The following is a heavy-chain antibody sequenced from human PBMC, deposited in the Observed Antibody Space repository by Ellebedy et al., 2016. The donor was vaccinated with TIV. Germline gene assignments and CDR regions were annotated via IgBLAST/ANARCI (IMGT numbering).Heavy chain of an antibody. Sequence: GESLKISCAASGFTVSSNYMSWVRQAPGKGLEWVSVIYSGGSTYYADSVKGRFTISRDNSKNTVYLQMNSLRAEDTAVYYCARGWGPEIGSSGLQYYYYGMDVWGQGTTVTVSS. CDR1: GFTVSSNY. J-gene: IGHJ6*02. V-gene: IGHV3-53*01. CDR3: ARGWGPEIGSSGLQYYYYGMDV. CDR2: IYSGGST. D-gene: IGHD1-26*01.